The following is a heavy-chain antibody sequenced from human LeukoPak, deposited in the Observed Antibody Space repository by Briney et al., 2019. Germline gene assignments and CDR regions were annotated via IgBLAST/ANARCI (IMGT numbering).Heavy chain of an antibody. CDR1: GFTFSSYG. D-gene: IGHD6-19*01. J-gene: IGHJ4*02. CDR3: AKGAVAGPLDY. V-gene: IGHV3-30*18. Sequence: GRSLRLSCAASGFTFSSYGMYWVRQAPGKGLEWVAVISYDGSNKYYADSVKGRFTISRDNSKNTLYLQMNSLRAEDTAVYYCAKGAVAGPLDYWGQGTLVTVSS. CDR2: ISYDGSNK.